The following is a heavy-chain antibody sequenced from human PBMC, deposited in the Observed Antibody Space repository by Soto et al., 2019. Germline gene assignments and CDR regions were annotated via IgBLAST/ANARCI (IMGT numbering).Heavy chain of an antibody. Sequence: GESLKISCRTSGYKFTSSWIAWVRQMPGKGLEWMGIIFPSDSDTRYSPSFQGQVTISADRSTSTVFLQWASLKASDTAVYFCARKDKSGYFNWFDLWGQGTLVTVSS. CDR2: IFPSDSDT. J-gene: IGHJ5*02. CDR1: GYKFTSSW. V-gene: IGHV5-51*01. CDR3: ARKDKSGYFNWFDL. D-gene: IGHD3-22*01.